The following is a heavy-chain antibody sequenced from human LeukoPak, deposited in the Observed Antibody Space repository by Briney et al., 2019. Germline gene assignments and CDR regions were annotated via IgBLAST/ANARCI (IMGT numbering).Heavy chain of an antibody. V-gene: IGHV3-23*01. CDR3: ARVRDAEYFQH. CDR1: VFTFSSYS. Sequence: GGCLRLSCAASVFTFSSYSMSWVRQAPWKGLEWVSAISGSGGSTYYADSVKGRFTISRDNSKNTLYLQMNSLRAEDTAVYYCARVRDAEYFQHWGQGTLVTVSS. J-gene: IGHJ1*01. CDR2: ISGSGGST. D-gene: IGHD2-21*02.